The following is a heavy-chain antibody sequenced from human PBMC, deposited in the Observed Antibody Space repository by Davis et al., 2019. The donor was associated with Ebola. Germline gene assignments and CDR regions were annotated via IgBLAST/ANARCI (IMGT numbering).Heavy chain of an antibody. J-gene: IGHJ4*02. Sequence: GESLKISCAASGFTFSGSAMHWVRQASGKGLEWVGRIRSKANSYATAYAASVKGRFTISRDDSKNPAYLQMNSLKTEDTAVYYCTKGGGAGGREDDYWGQGTLVTVSS. D-gene: IGHD3-16*01. CDR2: IRSKANSYAT. V-gene: IGHV3-73*01. CDR3: TKGGGAGGREDDY. CDR1: GFTFSGSA.